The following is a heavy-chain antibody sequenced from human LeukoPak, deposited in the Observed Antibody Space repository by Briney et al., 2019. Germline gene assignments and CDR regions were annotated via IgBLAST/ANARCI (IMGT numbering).Heavy chain of an antibody. CDR3: VRLRRNSDRSGYYYYYDY. CDR1: GYTFSDFS. V-gene: IGHV3-21*01. D-gene: IGHD3-22*01. Sequence: GGSLRLSCAASGYTFSDFSVNWVRQAPGKGLEWVSSISVRSNYGYYADSVRGRFTISRDDARDSLFLQMNSLRAEDTAVYFCVRLRRNSDRSGYYYYYDYWGQGTLVTVSS. J-gene: IGHJ4*02. CDR2: ISVRSNYG.